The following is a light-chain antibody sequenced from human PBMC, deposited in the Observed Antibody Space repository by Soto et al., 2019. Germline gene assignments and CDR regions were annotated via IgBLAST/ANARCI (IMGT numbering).Light chain of an antibody. V-gene: IGKV1-6*01. CDR3: QQSYSFPRT. CDR1: QGIRND. Sequence: AIQLTQSPSSLSASVIDIVTITFLASQGIRNDLGWYQQKPGKAPKLLIYAASSLQSGVPSRFSGSASGTDFTLTISSLQPEDFATYYCQQSYSFPRTFGQGTKVDIK. J-gene: IGKJ1*01. CDR2: AAS.